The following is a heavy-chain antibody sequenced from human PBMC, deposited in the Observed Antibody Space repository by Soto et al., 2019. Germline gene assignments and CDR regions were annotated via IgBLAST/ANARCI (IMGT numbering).Heavy chain of an antibody. CDR2: IIPIFGTA. CDR1: GGTFSSYA. CDR3: ASRTYYDFWSGYYTGRIPLHYYYGMDV. Sequence: ASVKVSCKASGGTFSSYAISWVRQAPGQGLEWMGRIIPIFGTANYAQKFQGRVTITADESTSTAYMELSSLRSEDTAVYYCASRTYYDFWSGYYTGRIPLHYYYGMDVWGQGTTVTVS. V-gene: IGHV1-69*13. D-gene: IGHD3-3*01. J-gene: IGHJ6*02.